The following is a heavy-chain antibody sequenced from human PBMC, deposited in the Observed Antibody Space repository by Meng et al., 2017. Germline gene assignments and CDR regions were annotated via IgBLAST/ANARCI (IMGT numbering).Heavy chain of an antibody. D-gene: IGHD3-22*01. CDR2: INPNSGGT. CDR1: GYTFTGYY. Sequence: ASVKVSCKASGYTFTGYYMHWVRQAPGQGLEWMGWINPNSGGTNYAQKFQGRVTMTRDTSISTAYMELSRLRSDDTAVYYCARELTRYYDSSGYFIRAFDIWGQGTMVTVSS. J-gene: IGHJ3*02. V-gene: IGHV1-2*02. CDR3: ARELTRYYDSSGYFIRAFDI.